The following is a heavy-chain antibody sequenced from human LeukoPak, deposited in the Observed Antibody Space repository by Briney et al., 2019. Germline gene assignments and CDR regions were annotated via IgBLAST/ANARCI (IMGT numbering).Heavy chain of an antibody. J-gene: IGHJ4*02. D-gene: IGHD3-9*01. CDR1: GGSISSGGYY. CDR2: IYSSGST. Sequence: SQTLSLTCTVSGGSISSGGYYWSWIRQHPGKGLEWIGYIYSSGSTYYNPSLKSRVTISVDTSKNQFSLKLSSVTAADTAVYYCARGGYDILTGYSKPLFDYWGQGTLVTVSS. V-gene: IGHV4-31*03. CDR3: ARGGYDILTGYSKPLFDY.